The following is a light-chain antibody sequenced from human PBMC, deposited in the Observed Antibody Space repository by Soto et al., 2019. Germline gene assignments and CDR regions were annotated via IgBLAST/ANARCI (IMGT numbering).Light chain of an antibody. CDR2: GAS. V-gene: IGKV3-15*01. CDR1: QSVRNN. Sequence: EIVMTQSPDTLSVSPGYRATLSCRASQSVRNNLAWYQQKPGQAPSLLIYGASTRATGTPARFSGSGSGTEFTLTISSLQSEDFAVYFCHQYNNWPRTFGQGTRLE. J-gene: IGKJ5*01. CDR3: HQYNNWPRT.